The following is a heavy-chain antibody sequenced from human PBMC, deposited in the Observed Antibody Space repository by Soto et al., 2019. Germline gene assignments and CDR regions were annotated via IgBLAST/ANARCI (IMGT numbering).Heavy chain of an antibody. J-gene: IGHJ3*02. D-gene: IGHD3-10*01. Sequence: GGSLRLSCAASGFTFSSYDMHWVRQATGKGLEWVSAIGTAGDTYYPGSVKGRFTISRENAKNSLYLQMNSLRAGDTAVYYCARASNYYGSGSYGAFDIWGQGTMVTVSS. CDR1: GFTFSSYD. CDR2: IGTAGDT. CDR3: ARASNYYGSGSYGAFDI. V-gene: IGHV3-13*01.